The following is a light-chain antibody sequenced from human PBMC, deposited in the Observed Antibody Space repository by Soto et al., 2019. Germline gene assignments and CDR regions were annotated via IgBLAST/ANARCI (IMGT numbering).Light chain of an antibody. V-gene: IGLV2-14*03. J-gene: IGLJ1*01. CDR2: DVS. CDR3: SSHTSSSTEV. Sequence: SALTQPASVSGSPGQSITISCTGTSSDVGGYNYVSWYQHHPGKAPKLMIFDVSNRPSGVSNRFSGSKSGNTASLTISGLQAEDEADYYCSSHTSSSTEVFGTGTKVTVL. CDR1: SSDVGGYNY.